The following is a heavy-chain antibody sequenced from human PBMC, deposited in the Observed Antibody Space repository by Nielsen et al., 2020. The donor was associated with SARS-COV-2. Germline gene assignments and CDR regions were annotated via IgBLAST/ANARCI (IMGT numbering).Heavy chain of an antibody. V-gene: IGHV3-23*03. D-gene: IGHD3-10*01. J-gene: IGHJ5*02. CDR2: IYSGGSST. CDR3: AVSGWFDP. Sequence: RGSLRLSCAASGFTFSSYAMSWVRQAPGKGLEWVSVIYSGGSSTYYADSVKGRFTISRDNSKNTLYLQMNSLRAEDTAVYYCAVSGWFDPWGQGTLVTVSS. CDR1: GFTFSSYA.